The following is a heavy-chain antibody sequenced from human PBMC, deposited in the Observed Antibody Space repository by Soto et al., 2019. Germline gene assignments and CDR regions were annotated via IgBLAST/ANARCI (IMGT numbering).Heavy chain of an antibody. CDR1: GFTFSGYT. J-gene: IGHJ4*02. Sequence: QVQFVQSGAEEKKPGASVKVSCKASGFTFSGYTIHWVRQAPGQRLEWMGWIKADNTNTKYSQKFQGRVTITRDTSASTVYMELSSLRSEDTAVYYCAREGGWYVDYWGQGTLVTVSS. CDR2: IKADNTNT. CDR3: AREGGWYVDY. D-gene: IGHD6-19*01. V-gene: IGHV1-3*05.